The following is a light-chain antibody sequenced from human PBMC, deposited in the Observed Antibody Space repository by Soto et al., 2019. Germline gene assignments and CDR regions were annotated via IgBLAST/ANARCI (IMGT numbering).Light chain of an antibody. V-gene: IGKV3-20*01. CDR3: QQYAGSPLA. Sequence: EIVLTQSPGTLSLSPGERATLSCRASQSVSSTYLAWYQQRPGQAPRLLIYGASSRATGIPDRFSGSGSGTDFTLTICRLELEDFAVYYCQQYAGSPLAFGGGTKVEIK. CDR1: QSVSSTY. J-gene: IGKJ4*01. CDR2: GAS.